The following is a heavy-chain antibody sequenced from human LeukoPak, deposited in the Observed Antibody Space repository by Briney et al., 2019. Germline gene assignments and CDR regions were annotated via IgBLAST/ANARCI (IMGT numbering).Heavy chain of an antibody. CDR3: ARWAIATRRGYDY. CDR1: GGSISSYY. D-gene: IGHD6-6*01. V-gene: IGHV4-59*01. J-gene: IGHJ4*02. Sequence: SETLSLTCTVSGGSISSYYWTWIRQPPGKGLEWIGHIYNNGNTDYNPSLKSRVTISVDTSKNQFPLKLSSVTAADTAVYYCARWAIATRRGYDYWGQGILVTVSS. CDR2: IYNNGNT.